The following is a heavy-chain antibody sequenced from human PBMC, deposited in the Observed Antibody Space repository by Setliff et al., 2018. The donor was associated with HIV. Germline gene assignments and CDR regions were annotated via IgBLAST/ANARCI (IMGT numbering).Heavy chain of an antibody. Sequence: SETLSLTCTVSGGSITRTPYYWGWIRQPPGKGLEWIGSIHHSGTAHDNPSLKSRVTISVDPSKNQILLRLSSVTAADTAVYYCARLSGGMVPNYWGQGTQVTVSS. D-gene: IGHD3-10*01. CDR2: IHHSGTA. CDR3: ARLSGGMVPNY. V-gene: IGHV4-39*01. CDR1: GGSITRTPYY. J-gene: IGHJ4*02.